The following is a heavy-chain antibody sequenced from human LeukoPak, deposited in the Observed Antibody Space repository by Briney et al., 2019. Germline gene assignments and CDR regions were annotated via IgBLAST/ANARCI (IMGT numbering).Heavy chain of an antibody. CDR3: ARGGFYSTGPLDY. CDR2: INSDGSST. CDR1: GFTFSSYW. D-gene: IGHD2/OR15-2a*01. V-gene: IGHV3-74*01. Sequence: GGSLRLSCAASGFTFSSYWMHWVRQAPGKGLVWVSRINSDGSSTHYADSVKGRFTISRDNAKNTLYLQMNSLRAEDTDVYYCARGGFYSTGPLDYWGQGILVTVSS. J-gene: IGHJ4*02.